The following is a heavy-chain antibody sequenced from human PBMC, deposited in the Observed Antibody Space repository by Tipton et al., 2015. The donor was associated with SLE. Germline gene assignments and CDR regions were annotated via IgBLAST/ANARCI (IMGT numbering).Heavy chain of an antibody. Sequence: SLRLSCAASGFTFSSYWMSWVRQAPGKGLEWVANIKQDGSEKYYVDSVKGRFTISRDNAKNSLYLQMNSLRAEDTAVYYCAKDSYSGSYWGWFDPWGQGTLVTVSS. D-gene: IGHD1-26*01. CDR1: GFTFSSYW. J-gene: IGHJ5*02. CDR3: AKDSYSGSYWGWFDP. V-gene: IGHV3-7*01. CDR2: IKQDGSEK.